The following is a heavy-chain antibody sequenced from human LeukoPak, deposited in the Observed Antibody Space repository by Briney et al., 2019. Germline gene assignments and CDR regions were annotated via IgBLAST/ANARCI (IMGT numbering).Heavy chain of an antibody. CDR2: ISSDGSSI. Sequence: GGSLRLSCAASGFTFSNYWMHWVRQAPGKGLVWVSRISSDGSSIYYADSVKGRFTISRDNAKNTLYLQMNSLRAEDTAVYYCAKGKEATPYFDYWGQGTLVTVSS. J-gene: IGHJ4*02. D-gene: IGHD5-24*01. V-gene: IGHV3-74*01. CDR1: GFTFSNYW. CDR3: AKGKEATPYFDY.